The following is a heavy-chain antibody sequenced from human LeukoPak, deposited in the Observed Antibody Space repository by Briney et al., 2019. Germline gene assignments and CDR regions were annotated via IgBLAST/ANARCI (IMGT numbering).Heavy chain of an antibody. CDR2: INPSGGST. Sequence: ASVKVSCKASGYTFTSYYMHWVRQAPGQGLEWMGMINPSGGSTSYAQKFQGRVTMTRDTSTSTVYMELSSLRSEDTAVYYCASTAMVRGAPSGYYYGMDVWGQGTTVTVSS. D-gene: IGHD3-10*01. CDR3: ASTAMVRGAPSGYYYGMDV. CDR1: GYTFTSYY. J-gene: IGHJ6*02. V-gene: IGHV1-46*01.